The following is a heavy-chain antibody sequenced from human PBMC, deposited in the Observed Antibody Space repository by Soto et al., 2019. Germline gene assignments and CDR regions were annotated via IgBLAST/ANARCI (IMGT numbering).Heavy chain of an antibody. CDR1: GFSFSTDG. J-gene: IGHJ4*02. V-gene: IGHV3-30*03. CDR2: VSYDGIDQ. CDR3: TTEILESWGPNYFDY. Sequence: QVQLVESGGGVVQPGRSLRLSCEASGFSFSTDGMHWVRQAPGKGLERVAVVSYDGIDQYCADTMKGRFTISRDNSKNTLFLQMDGLRTDDTSVYFCTTEILESWGPNYFDYWCQGTLVTVSP. D-gene: IGHD3-16*01.